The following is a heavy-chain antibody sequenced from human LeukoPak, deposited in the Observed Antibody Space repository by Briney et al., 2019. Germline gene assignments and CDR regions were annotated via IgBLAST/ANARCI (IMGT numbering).Heavy chain of an antibody. CDR1: GFTFSSYW. J-gene: IGHJ4*02. CDR2: IKQDGSEK. Sequence: GGSLRLSCAASGFTFSSYWMSWVRQAPGKGREWVANIKQDGSEKYYVDSVKGRFTISRDNAKNSLYLQMNSLRAEDTAVYYCGRDKGDREYPDDYYFDYWGQGTLVTVSS. D-gene: IGHD2-2*01. CDR3: GRDKGDREYPDDYYFDY. V-gene: IGHV3-7*01.